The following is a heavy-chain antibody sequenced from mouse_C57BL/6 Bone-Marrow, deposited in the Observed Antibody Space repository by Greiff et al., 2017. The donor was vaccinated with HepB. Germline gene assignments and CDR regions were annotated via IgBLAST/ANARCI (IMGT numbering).Heavy chain of an antibody. CDR1: GYTFTDYY. J-gene: IGHJ2*01. CDR2: INPNNGGT. D-gene: IGHD2-1*01. V-gene: IGHV1-26*01. CDR3: AREGDGKGGYFDY. Sequence: EVQLQQSGPELVKPGASVKISCKASGYTFTDYYMNWVKQSHGKSLEWIGDINPNNGGTSYNQKFKGKATLTVDKSSSTAYMELRSLTSEDSAVYYCAREGDGKGGYFDYWGQGTTLTVSS.